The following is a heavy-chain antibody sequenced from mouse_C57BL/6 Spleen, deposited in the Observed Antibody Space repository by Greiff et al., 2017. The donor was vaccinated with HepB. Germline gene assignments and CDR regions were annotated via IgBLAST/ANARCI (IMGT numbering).Heavy chain of an antibody. CDR3: ARDRGA. D-gene: IGHD3-1*01. Sequence: EVQLQQSGPGLVKPSQSLSLTCSVTGYSITSGYYWNWIRQFPGNKLEWMGYISYDGSNNYNPSLKNRISITRDTSKNQFFLKLNSVTTEDTATYYCARDRGAWGQGTTLTVSS. J-gene: IGHJ2*01. V-gene: IGHV3-6*01. CDR2: ISYDGSN. CDR1: GYSITSGYY.